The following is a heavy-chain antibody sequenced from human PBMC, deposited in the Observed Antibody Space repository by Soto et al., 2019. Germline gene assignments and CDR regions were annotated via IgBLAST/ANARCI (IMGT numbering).Heavy chain of an antibody. J-gene: IGHJ5*02. CDR3: AGQPERIAQIGWFDP. CDR2: ISSSSSTI. V-gene: IGHV3-48*01. CDR1: GFTFSSYS. Sequence: EVQLVESGGGLVQPGGSLRLSCAASGFTFSSYSMNWVRQAPGKGLEWVSYISSSSSTIYYADSVKGRFTISRDNAKKSLYLQMNTLIAAVTAVYYCAGQPERIAQIGWFDPWGQGTLVTVSS. D-gene: IGHD6-13*01.